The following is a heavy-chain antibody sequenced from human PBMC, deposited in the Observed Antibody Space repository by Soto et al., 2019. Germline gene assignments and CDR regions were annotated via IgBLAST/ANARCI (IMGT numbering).Heavy chain of an antibody. D-gene: IGHD3-10*01. CDR2: IYYIGTT. Sequence: QVQLQESGPRLVKHSQTLSLTCTVSGDSIGSGDYYWTWIRQPPGKGLEWIGYIYYIGTTFYNPSLESRVNISVDTSKNQFSLRVTSVTAADTAVYYCARGSTYYGFVTWGQGTLITVSS. J-gene: IGHJ5*02. V-gene: IGHV4-30-4*01. CDR3: ARGSTYYGFVT. CDR1: GDSIGSGDYY.